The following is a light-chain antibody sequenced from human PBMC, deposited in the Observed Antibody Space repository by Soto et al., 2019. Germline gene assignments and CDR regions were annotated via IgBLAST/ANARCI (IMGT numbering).Light chain of an antibody. Sequence: EIVMTQSPATLSVSPGERATLSCRASQSVTNSYLAWYQQKPGQAHRLLIYGVSTRATGIPARFSGSGSGTEFTITISSLQSEDFAVYYCQQYSNWPLTFGGGTKVEIK. CDR2: GVS. CDR1: QSVTNSY. CDR3: QQYSNWPLT. J-gene: IGKJ4*01. V-gene: IGKV3-15*01.